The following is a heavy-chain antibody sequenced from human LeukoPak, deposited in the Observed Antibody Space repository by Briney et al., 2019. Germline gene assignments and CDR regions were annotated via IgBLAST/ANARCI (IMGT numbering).Heavy chain of an antibody. Sequence: SQTLSLTCAISGDSVSSNSAAWKWIRQSPSRGLEWLGRTYYRSKWYNDYAVSVKSRITINPDTSKNQFSLQLNSVTPEDTAVYYCARGPIGSGWSPGPWFDPWGQGTLVTVSS. V-gene: IGHV6-1*01. CDR3: ARGPIGSGWSPGPWFDP. CDR1: GDSVSSNSAA. J-gene: IGHJ5*02. D-gene: IGHD6-19*01. CDR2: TYYRSKWYN.